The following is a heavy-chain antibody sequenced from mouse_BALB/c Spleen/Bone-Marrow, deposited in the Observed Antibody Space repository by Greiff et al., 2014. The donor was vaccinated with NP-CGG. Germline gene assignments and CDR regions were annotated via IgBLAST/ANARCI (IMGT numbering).Heavy chain of an antibody. Sequence: EVQGVESGPGLVKPGASVKMSCKASGYTFTSYVMHWVKQKPGQGLEWIGYINPYNDGTKYNEKFKGRATLTSDKSSSTAYMELSSLTSEDSAVYYCARSYGGGDYWGQGTTLTVSS. CDR2: INPYNDGT. CDR1: GYTFTSYV. D-gene: IGHD1-1*01. J-gene: IGHJ2*01. V-gene: IGHV1-14*01. CDR3: ARSYGGGDY.